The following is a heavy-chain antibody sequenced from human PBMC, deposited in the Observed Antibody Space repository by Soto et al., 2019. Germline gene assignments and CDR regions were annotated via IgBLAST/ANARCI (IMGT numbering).Heavy chain of an antibody. D-gene: IGHD4-4*01. CDR2: IYYSGRT. J-gene: IGHJ4*02. Sequence: QVQLQESGPGLVKPSETLSLTCTVSGGSISSNYWSWIRQPPGKGLEWIGYIYYSGRTNYNPSLKSRVTISADTSKNQFSLNLTSVTAADTAVYYCARDRLGTTVTPYRGNFDYWGQGTLVTVSS. CDR3: ARDRLGTTVTPYRGNFDY. CDR1: GGSISSNY. V-gene: IGHV4-59*01.